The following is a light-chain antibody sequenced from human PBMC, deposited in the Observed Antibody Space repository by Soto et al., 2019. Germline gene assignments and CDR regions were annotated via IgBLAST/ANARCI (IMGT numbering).Light chain of an antibody. CDR1: QSISSW. CDR2: KAS. J-gene: IGKJ2*01. Sequence: DIQMTQSPSTLSASVGDRVTITCRASQSISSWLAWYQQKPGKAPKLLIYKASSLESGVPSRFSGSGSGTEFTLTISSLQPDDFANYYCQQYKSYSPYTFGQGTKLEIK. V-gene: IGKV1-5*03. CDR3: QQYKSYSPYT.